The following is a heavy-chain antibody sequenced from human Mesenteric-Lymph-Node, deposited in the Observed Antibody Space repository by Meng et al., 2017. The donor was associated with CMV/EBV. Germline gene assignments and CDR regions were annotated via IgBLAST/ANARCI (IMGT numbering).Heavy chain of an antibody. V-gene: IGHV3-69-1*01. CDR3: AREADYDVWGAVYESWFDP. Sequence: GGSLRLSCAPSGFTFSDYYMNWVRQAPGKGLEWVSSISSSSTIYYADSVKGRFTISRDNATNSLNLQMNSLRAEDTAVYYCAREADYDVWGAVYESWFDPWGQGTLVTVSS. CDR2: ISSSSTI. D-gene: IGHD3-3*01. CDR1: GFTFSDYY. J-gene: IGHJ5*02.